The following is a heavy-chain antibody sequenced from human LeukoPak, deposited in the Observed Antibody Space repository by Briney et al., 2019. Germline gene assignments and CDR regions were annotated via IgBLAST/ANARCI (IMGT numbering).Heavy chain of an antibody. D-gene: IGHD3-22*01. CDR3: AKVPDSSGYYYVGGAFDI. CDR1: GFTFSSYA. J-gene: IGHJ3*02. V-gene: IGHV3-23*01. Sequence: PGGSLRLSCAASGFTFSSYAMSWVRQAPGKGLEWVSAISGSGGSTYYADSVKGRFTISRDNSKNTLYLQMNSLRAEDTAVYYCAKVPDSSGYYYVGGAFDIWGQGTMVTVSS. CDR2: ISGSGGST.